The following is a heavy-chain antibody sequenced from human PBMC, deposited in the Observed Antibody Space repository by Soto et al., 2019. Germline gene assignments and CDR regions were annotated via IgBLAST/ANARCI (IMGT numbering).Heavy chain of an antibody. J-gene: IGHJ6*02. CDR2: ISHDGSIK. CDR1: GFSLSSYG. CDR3: AKDKSLYYYGMNL. Sequence: QVQLVESGGGVVQPGRSLRLSCAASGFSLSSYGMHWVRQAPGKGLEWVAVISHDGSIKYYADSVKGRFIISRDNSNNTLYLQMNSLRPEDTAVYYCAKDKSLYYYGMNLWGQGTTVTVSS. V-gene: IGHV3-30*18.